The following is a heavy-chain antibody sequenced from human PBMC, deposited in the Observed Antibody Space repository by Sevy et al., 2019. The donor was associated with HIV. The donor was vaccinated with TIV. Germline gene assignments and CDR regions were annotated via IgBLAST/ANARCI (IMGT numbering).Heavy chain of an antibody. V-gene: IGHV3-7*01. CDR1: GFSFSTYW. Sequence: GGSLRLSCAASGFSFSTYWMNWVRQAPGKGLEWVAGIKHDVTEKYYGDSVKGRFTISRDNAKNPLYLKRNSLRDEDTAVYYCARASVAGGRWGGWSDPWGQGTLVTVSS. J-gene: IGHJ5*02. CDR2: IKHDVTEK. D-gene: IGHD6-19*01. CDR3: ARASVAGGRWGGWSDP.